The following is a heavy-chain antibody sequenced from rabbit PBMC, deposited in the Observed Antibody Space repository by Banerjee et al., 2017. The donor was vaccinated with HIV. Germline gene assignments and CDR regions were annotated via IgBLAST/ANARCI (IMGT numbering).Heavy chain of an antibody. V-gene: IGHV1S45*01. Sequence: QEQLVESGGGLVKPGASLTLTCKASGFSFSNKAVMCWVRQAPGKGLEWIACINAVTGKAVYASWAKGRFTFSKTSSTTVTLQVTSLTAADTATYFCARDGAGGSYFALWGPGTLVTVS. D-gene: IGHD8-1*01. CDR2: INAVTGKA. CDR1: GFSFSNKAV. CDR3: ARDGAGGSYFAL. J-gene: IGHJ4*01.